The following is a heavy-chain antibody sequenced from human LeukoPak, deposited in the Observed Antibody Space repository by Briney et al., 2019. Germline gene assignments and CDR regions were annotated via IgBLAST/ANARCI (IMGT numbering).Heavy chain of an antibody. V-gene: IGHV4-59*01. CDR2: IYYSGST. D-gene: IGHD1-1*01. J-gene: IGHJ5*02. CDR3: ARELDHWFDP. CDR1: GGSISSYY. Sequence: SETLSLTCTVSGGSISSYYWSWIRQPPEKGLEWIGYIYYSGSTNYNPSLKSRVTISVDTSKNQFSLKLSSVTAADTAVYYCARELDHWFDPWGQGTLVTVSS.